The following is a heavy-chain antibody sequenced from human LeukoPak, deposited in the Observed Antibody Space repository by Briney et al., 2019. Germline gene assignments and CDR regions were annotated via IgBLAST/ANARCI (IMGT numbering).Heavy chain of an antibody. CDR3: ATVRYSGSYYGGLYYFDY. J-gene: IGHJ4*02. Sequence: ASVKVSCKVSGYTLTELSMHWVRQAPGKGLEWMGGFDPEDGETIYAQKFQGRVTMTEDTSTDTAYMELSSLRSEDTAVYYCATVRYSGSYYGGLYYFDYWGQGTLVTVSS. D-gene: IGHD1-26*01. CDR1: GYTLTELS. CDR2: FDPEDGET. V-gene: IGHV1-24*01.